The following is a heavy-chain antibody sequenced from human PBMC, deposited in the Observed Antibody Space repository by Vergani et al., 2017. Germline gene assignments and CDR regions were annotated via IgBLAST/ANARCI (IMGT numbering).Heavy chain of an antibody. J-gene: IGHJ4*02. Sequence: EVQLLESGGGLVQPGGSLRLSCAASGFTFSSYAMSWVRQAPGKGLEWVSAISGSGGSTYYADSVKGRFTISRDNSKNTRYLQMNSLRAEDTAVYYCAKDREDSSSLFDYWGQGTLVTVSS. CDR2: ISGSGGST. CDR3: AKDREDSSSLFDY. V-gene: IGHV3-23*01. D-gene: IGHD6-6*01. CDR1: GFTFSSYA.